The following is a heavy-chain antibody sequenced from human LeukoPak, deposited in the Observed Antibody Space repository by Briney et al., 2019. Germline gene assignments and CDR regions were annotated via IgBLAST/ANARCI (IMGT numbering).Heavy chain of an antibody. CDR2: IRYDGSNK. J-gene: IGHJ4*02. CDR3: AKDLSHYQLRLLPKVDY. Sequence: GGSLRLSCAASGFTFSSYGMHCVRHAPGKGLEGVAFIRYDGSNKYYADSVKGRFTISRDNYKNTLYLQMNSLRAEDTAVYYCAKDLSHYQLRLLPKVDYWGQGTLVTVSS. D-gene: IGHD2-2*01. CDR1: GFTFSSYG. V-gene: IGHV3-30*02.